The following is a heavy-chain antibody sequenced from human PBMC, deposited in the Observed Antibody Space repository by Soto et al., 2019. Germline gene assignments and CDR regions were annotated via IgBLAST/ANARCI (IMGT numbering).Heavy chain of an antibody. J-gene: IGHJ4*02. Sequence: QVQLQQWGAGLLKPSETLSLTCAVYGGSFSGYYWSWIRQPPGKGLEWIGEFNHSGSTNYNPSLKSRVTISVDTSKNQFSLKLSSVTAAYTAVYYCARARSDFWSGYYTNLLLDYWGQGTLVTVSS. V-gene: IGHV4-34*01. CDR3: ARARSDFWSGYYTNLLLDY. CDR1: GGSFSGYY. CDR2: FNHSGST. D-gene: IGHD3-3*01.